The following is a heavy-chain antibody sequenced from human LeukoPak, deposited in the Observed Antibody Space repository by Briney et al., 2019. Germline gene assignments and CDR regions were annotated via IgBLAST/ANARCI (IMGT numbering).Heavy chain of an antibody. CDR3: ARGQLQKTDY. CDR2: INPNNGIT. Sequence: VASVKVSCKTSGYTFISYYMHWVRQAPGQGLEWMGHINPNNGITTYAQKFQGRVTMTRDTSSTTAYMELSGLRSDDTAIYHCARGQLQKTDYWGQGTLVTVSS. J-gene: IGHJ4*02. D-gene: IGHD2-21*01. V-gene: IGHV1-2*06. CDR1: GYTFISYY.